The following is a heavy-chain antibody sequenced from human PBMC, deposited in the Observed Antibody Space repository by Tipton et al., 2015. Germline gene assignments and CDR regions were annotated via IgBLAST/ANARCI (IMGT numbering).Heavy chain of an antibody. D-gene: IGHD3-10*01. V-gene: IGHV4-59*01. CDR2: IYYSGGT. Sequence: TLSLTCTVSGGSITHYYWNWIRQPPGKGLEWIGNIYYSGGTKYNPSLKSRVTISVDTSKNQFSLKLSSVTAADTAVYYCARLRETYGSDSDNWFDPWGQGTLVTVSS. CDR3: ARLRETYGSDSDNWFDP. CDR1: GGSITHYY. J-gene: IGHJ5*02.